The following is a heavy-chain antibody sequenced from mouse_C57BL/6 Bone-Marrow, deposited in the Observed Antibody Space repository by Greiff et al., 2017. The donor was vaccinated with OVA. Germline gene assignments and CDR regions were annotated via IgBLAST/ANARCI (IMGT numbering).Heavy chain of an antibody. CDR2: IYPRSGNT. CDR1: GYTFTSYG. V-gene: IGHV1-81*01. J-gene: IGHJ3*01. D-gene: IGHD2-4*01. CDR3: ARWGDEYDAWFAD. Sequence: QVQLKQSGAELARPGASVKLSCKASGYTFTSYGISWVKQRTGQGLEWIGEIYPRSGNTYYNEKFKGKATLTADKSSSTAYMELRSLTSEDSAVYFCARWGDEYDAWFADWGQGTLVTVSA.